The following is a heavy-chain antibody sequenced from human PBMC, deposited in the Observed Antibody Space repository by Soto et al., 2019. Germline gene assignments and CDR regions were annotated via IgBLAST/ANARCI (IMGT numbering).Heavy chain of an antibody. Sequence: QVQLVQSGAELKKPGASVKVSCKASGYTVSNYDMNWVRQATGQGPEWIGWVNPNNGDTGYAQKFQGRVTLTTDISTPTAYMELTSLRSEDTSIYYCAKVSRKGSAIDFDYWGQGTLITVSS. CDR3: AKVSRKGSAIDFDY. CDR2: VNPNNGDT. V-gene: IGHV1-8*01. J-gene: IGHJ4*02. D-gene: IGHD3-10*01. CDR1: GYTVSNYD.